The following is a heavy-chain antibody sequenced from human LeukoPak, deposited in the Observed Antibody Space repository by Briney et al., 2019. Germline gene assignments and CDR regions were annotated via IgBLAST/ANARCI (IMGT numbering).Heavy chain of an antibody. D-gene: IGHD6-19*01. CDR3: ARASSDWYPPQAFYI. V-gene: IGHV1-2*02. CDR2: INPNSGGT. J-gene: IGHJ3*02. Sequence: ASVKVSCKASGYTFTGYYMHWVRQAPGQGLEWMGWINPNSGGTNYAQKFQGRVTMTRDTSISTAYMELSRLRSDDTAVYYCARASSDWYPPQAFYIWGQGTMVTVSS. CDR1: GYTFTGYY.